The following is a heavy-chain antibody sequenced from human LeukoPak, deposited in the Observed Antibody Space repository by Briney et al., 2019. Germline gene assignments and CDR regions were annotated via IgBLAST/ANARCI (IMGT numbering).Heavy chain of an antibody. CDR1: GYTFTGYY. CDR3: ARAPVIYGYTIDY. V-gene: IGHV1-2*02. CDR2: INPNSGGT. D-gene: IGHD3-22*01. Sequence: ASVKVSCKASGYTFTGYYMHWVRQAPGQGLEWMGWINPNSGGTNYAQKFQGRVTMTRDTSISTAYMGLSRLRSDDTAVYYCARAPVIYGYTIDYWGQGTLVTVSS. J-gene: IGHJ4*02.